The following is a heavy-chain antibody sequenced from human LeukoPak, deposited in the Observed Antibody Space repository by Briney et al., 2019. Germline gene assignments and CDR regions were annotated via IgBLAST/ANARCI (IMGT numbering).Heavy chain of an antibody. V-gene: IGHV3-23*01. J-gene: IGHJ4*02. CDR3: ARAIAVAGPYYFDY. CDR2: ISDSGGRT. CDR1: GFTFSTYA. D-gene: IGHD6-19*01. Sequence: GGSLRLSCVGSGFTFSTYAMTWVRQAPGKGLEWVSGISDSGGRTYYADSVKGRFTISRDNAKNSLSLQMNSLRAEDTAVYYCARAIAVAGPYYFDYWGQGTLVTVSS.